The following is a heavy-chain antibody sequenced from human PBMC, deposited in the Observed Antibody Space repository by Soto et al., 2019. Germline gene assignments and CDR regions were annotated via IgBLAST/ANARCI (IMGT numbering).Heavy chain of an antibody. CDR3: VSGIGYCSSTSCHNWFAP. V-gene: IGHV3-64D*06. CDR2: ISSNGGST. D-gene: IGHD2-2*01. CDR1: GFTFSSYA. Sequence: GGSLRLSCSASGFTFSSYAMHWVRQAPGKGLEYVSAISSNGGSTYYADSVKGRFTISRDNSKNTLYLQMSSLRAEDTAVYYCVSGIGYCSSTSCHNWFAPWGKGTLVTVSS. J-gene: IGHJ5*02.